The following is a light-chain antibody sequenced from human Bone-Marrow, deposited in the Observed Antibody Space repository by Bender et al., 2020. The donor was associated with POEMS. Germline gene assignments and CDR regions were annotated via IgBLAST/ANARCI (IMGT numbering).Light chain of an antibody. J-gene: IGLJ2*01. CDR3: ASWDDSLSGHVA. Sequence: QSGLTQPPSASGTPGQRVTISCSGASSNIGGNDVSWYQQLPGAAPRLLIYRNDRRPSGVPDRFSGSKSGTSASLAISGLRSEDDGDYYCASWDDSLSGHVAFGGGTKLTVL. CDR2: RND. V-gene: IGLV1-47*01. CDR1: SSNIGGND.